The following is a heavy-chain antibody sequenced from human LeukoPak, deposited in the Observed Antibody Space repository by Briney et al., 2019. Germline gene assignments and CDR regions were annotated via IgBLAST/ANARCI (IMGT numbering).Heavy chain of an antibody. Sequence: GGSLRLSCAASGFTVSSKYMSWVRQAPGKGLEWVSVIYSGGSTYYADSVKGRFTISRVNSKNTLYLQMNSLRAEDTAVYYCAKAPSGDYPYDYWGQGTLVTVSS. J-gene: IGHJ4*02. CDR3: AKAPSGDYPYDY. CDR2: IYSGGST. V-gene: IGHV3-53*05. D-gene: IGHD4-17*01. CDR1: GFTVSSKY.